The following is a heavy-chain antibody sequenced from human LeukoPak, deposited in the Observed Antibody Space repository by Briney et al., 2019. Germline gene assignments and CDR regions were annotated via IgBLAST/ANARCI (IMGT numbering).Heavy chain of an antibody. CDR1: GFTFSSYS. D-gene: IGHD1-1*01. Sequence: GGSLRLSCAASGFTFSSYSMNWVRQAPGKGLEWVSSISSSSSYIYYADSVKGRFTISRDNAKNSLYLQMNSLRAEDTAVYYCARPTGTTITRSGYYYYYMDVWGKGTTVTVSS. CDR2: ISSSSSYI. V-gene: IGHV3-21*01. CDR3: ARPTGTTITRSGYYYYYMDV. J-gene: IGHJ6*03.